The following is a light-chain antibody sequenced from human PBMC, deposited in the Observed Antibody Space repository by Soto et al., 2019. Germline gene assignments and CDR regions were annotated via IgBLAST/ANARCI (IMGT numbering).Light chain of an antibody. J-gene: IGKJ4*01. CDR2: DAS. CDR3: QQRNKWPLLT. Sequence: EIVLTQSPATLSLSPGETASLSCRASQSVSNYLAWYQQKPGQPPRLLIYDASNRATGIPPRFSGSGFGTEFTLIISSLEPEDSAVYYCQQRNKWPLLTFGGGTRVEIK. CDR1: QSVSNY. V-gene: IGKV3-11*01.